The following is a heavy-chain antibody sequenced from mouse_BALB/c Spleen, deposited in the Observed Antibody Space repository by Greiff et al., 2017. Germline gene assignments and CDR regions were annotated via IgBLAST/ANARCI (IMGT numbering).Heavy chain of an antibody. V-gene: IGHV2-9*02. CDR1: GFSLTSYG. CDR3: ARDRYYGNPYYYAMDY. Sequence: VKLMESGPGLVAPSQSLSITCTVSGFSLTSYGVHWVRQPPGKGLEWLGVIWAGGSTNYNSALMSRLSISKDNSKSQVFLKMNSLQTDDTAMYYCARDRYYGNPYYYAMDYWGQGTSVTVSS. D-gene: IGHD2-1*01. J-gene: IGHJ4*01. CDR2: IWAGGST.